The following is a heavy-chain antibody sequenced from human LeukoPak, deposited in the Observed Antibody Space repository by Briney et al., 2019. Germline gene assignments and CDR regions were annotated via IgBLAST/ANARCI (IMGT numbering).Heavy chain of an antibody. V-gene: IGHV1-3*04. CDR3: ARRLGRSFDY. Sequence: VASVKVSCKASGYTFINHAIHWVRQAPGQRLEWMGWINIGNGNTKYSQNFQGRIIITRDTSATTAYMDLSSLRSEDTAMYYCARRLGRSFDYWGQGTLVTVSS. CDR2: INIGNGNT. D-gene: IGHD2-21*01. J-gene: IGHJ4*02. CDR1: GYTFINHA.